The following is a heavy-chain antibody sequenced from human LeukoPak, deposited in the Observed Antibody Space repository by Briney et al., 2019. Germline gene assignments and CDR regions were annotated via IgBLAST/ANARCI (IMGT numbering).Heavy chain of an antibody. V-gene: IGHV4-59*12. CDR1: GGSISSYY. Sequence: SETLSLTCTVSGGSISSYYWSWIRQPPGKGLEWIGYIYYSGSTNYNPSLKSRVTISVDTSKNQFSLKLSSVTAADTAVYYCAILGNAGPSAGSDYWGQGTLVTVSS. CDR3: AILGNAGPSAGSDY. CDR2: IYYSGST. D-gene: IGHD6-19*01. J-gene: IGHJ4*02.